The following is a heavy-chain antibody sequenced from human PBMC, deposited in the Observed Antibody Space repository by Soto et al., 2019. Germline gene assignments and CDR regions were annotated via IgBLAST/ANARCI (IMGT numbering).Heavy chain of an antibody. D-gene: IGHD1-26*01. CDR2: IYASGSP. V-gene: IGHV4-59*02. CDR1: GGSVSVYY. CDR3: ARGVGSSPPQY. J-gene: IGHJ4*02. Sequence: SETLSLTCTISGGSVSVYYWSWIRQSTGQGLEWIGYIYASGSPYYNPSLRSRVTISADTSKNQISLKLTSPTAADTAVYYCARGVGSSPPQYWGRGTLVTVYS.